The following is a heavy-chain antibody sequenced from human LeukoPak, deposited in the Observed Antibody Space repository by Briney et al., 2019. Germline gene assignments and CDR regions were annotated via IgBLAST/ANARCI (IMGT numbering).Heavy chain of an antibody. CDR1: GFTFSSYA. CDR3: ARDGYNGAPIFDY. D-gene: IGHD5-24*01. CDR2: ISSSSSYI. V-gene: IGHV3-21*01. Sequence: GGSLRLSCAASGFTFSSYAMSWVRRAPGKGLEWVSSISSSSSYIYYADSVKGRFTISRDNAKNSLYLQMNSLRAEDTAVYYCARDGYNGAPIFDYWGQGTLVTVSS. J-gene: IGHJ4*02.